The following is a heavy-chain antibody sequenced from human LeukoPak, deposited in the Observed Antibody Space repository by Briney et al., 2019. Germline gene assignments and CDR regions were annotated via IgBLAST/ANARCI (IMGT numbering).Heavy chain of an antibody. CDR2: ISSSSTI. CDR3: ARDPGSYRYSDY. J-gene: IGHJ4*02. Sequence: GESLRLSRAASGFTFSIAWMTWVRQAPGKGLEWISYISSSSTIYYADSVRGRFTISRDNAKNSLYLQMNSLRAEDTAVYYCARDPGSYRYSDYWGQGTLVTVSS. V-gene: IGHV3-69-1*01. CDR1: GFTFSIAW. D-gene: IGHD3-16*02.